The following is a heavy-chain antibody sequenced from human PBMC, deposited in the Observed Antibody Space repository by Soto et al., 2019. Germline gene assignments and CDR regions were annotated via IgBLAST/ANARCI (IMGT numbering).Heavy chain of an antibody. Sequence: PSETLSLTCTVSGGSISSYYWSWIRQPPGKGLEWIGYIYYSGSTNYNPSLKSRVTVSVDTSKNQFSLKLSSVTAADTAVYYCARDNGDFDYWGQGTLVTAPQ. D-gene: IGHD4-17*01. V-gene: IGHV4-59*01. J-gene: IGHJ4*02. CDR3: ARDNGDFDY. CDR2: IYYSGST. CDR1: GGSISSYY.